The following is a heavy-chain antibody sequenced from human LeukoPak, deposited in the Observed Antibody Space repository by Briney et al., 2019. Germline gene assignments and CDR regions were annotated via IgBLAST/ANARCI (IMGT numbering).Heavy chain of an antibody. CDR3: ARARTVEMTPLDY. CDR2: INPNSGGT. CDR1: GYTFTGYY. J-gene: IGHJ4*02. Sequence: ASVKVSCKASGYTFTGYYMHWVRQAPGQGLEWMGWINPNSGGTNYAQKFQGWVTMTRDTSISTAYMELSRLRSDDTAVYYCARARTVEMTPLDYWGQGTLVTVSS. D-gene: IGHD5-24*01. V-gene: IGHV1-2*04.